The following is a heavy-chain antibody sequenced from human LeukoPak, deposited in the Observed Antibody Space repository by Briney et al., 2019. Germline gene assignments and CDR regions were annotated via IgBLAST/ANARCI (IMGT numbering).Heavy chain of an antibody. V-gene: IGHV1-2*04. J-gene: IGHJ3*02. Sequence: GASVKVSCKASGYTFTGYHMHWVRQAPGQGLEWMGWINPNSGGTNYAQKFQGWVTMTRDTSISTAYMELSRLRSDDTAVYYCARRYCGGDCYYDAFDIWGQGTMVTVSS. CDR3: ARRYCGGDCYYDAFDI. D-gene: IGHD2-21*02. CDR2: INPNSGGT. CDR1: GYTFTGYH.